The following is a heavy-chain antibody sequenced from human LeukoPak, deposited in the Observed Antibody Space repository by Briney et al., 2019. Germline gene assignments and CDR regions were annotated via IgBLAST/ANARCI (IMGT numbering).Heavy chain of an antibody. V-gene: IGHV3-30*02. CDR1: GFTFSEYA. CDR3: ARERTGYYMAV. D-gene: IGHD1-14*01. CDR2: ISYDGSSK. Sequence: PGESLRLSCAASGFTFSEYAMHWVRQAPGKGLECVAFISYDGSSKYYLDSVKGRFTISRDDSKNTLYLQMNSLRGEDTAVYYCARERTGYYMAVWGKGTTVTISS. J-gene: IGHJ6*03.